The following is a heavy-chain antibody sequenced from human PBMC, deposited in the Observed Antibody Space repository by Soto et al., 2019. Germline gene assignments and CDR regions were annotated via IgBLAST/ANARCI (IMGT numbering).Heavy chain of an antibody. CDR3: ARDSGGAIVVVPAAYGMDV. J-gene: IGHJ6*02. D-gene: IGHD2-2*01. CDR1: GYTFTDYY. CDR2: INLNSGGT. Sequence: ASVKVSCKASGYTFTDYYMHWVRQAPGQGLEWMGWINLNSGGTQCAQNFQGWVTMTRDTSISTAYMEVSRLRSDDTAVYYCARDSGGAIVVVPAAYGMDVWGQGTTVTVSS. V-gene: IGHV1-2*04.